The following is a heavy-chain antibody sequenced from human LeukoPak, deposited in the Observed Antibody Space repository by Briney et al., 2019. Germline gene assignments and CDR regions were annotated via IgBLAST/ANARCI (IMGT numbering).Heavy chain of an antibody. V-gene: IGHV1-69*05. CDR3: ARSRLSWFDP. J-gene: IGHJ5*02. CDR2: IIPIFGTA. Sequence: GASVKVSCKASGYTFTGYYMHWVRQAPGQGLEWMGGIIPIFGTANYAQKFQGRVTITTDESTSTVYMELSSLRSEDTAVYYCARSRLSWFDPWGQGTLVTVSS. CDR1: GYTFTGYY.